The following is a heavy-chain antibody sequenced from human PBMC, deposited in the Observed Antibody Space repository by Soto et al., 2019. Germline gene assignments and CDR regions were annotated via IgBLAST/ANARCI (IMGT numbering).Heavy chain of an antibody. V-gene: IGHV4-39*01. CDR2: IYYSGST. CDR3: ARRSNDYGDYVYTFDI. CDR1: GGSISSSSYY. Sequence: PSETLSLTCTVSGGSISSSSYYWGWIRQPPGKGLEWIGSIYYSGSTYYNPSLKSRVTISVDTSKNQFSLKLSSVTAADTAVYYCARRSNDYGDYVYTFDIWGQGTMVTVSS. D-gene: IGHD4-17*01. J-gene: IGHJ3*02.